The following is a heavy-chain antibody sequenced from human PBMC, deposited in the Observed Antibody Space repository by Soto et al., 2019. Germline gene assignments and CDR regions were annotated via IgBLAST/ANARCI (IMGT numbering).Heavy chain of an antibody. Sequence: GGSLRLSCAASGFTVSSNYMSWVRQAPGKGLEWVSVIYSGGSTYYADSVKGRFTISRDNSKNTLYLQMNSLRAEDTAVYYCARDRASSKCSSTSCYIYYYGMDVWGQGTTVTVSS. CDR1: GFTVSSNY. V-gene: IGHV3-53*01. CDR3: ARDRASSKCSSTSCYIYYYGMDV. J-gene: IGHJ6*02. D-gene: IGHD2-2*02. CDR2: IYSGGST.